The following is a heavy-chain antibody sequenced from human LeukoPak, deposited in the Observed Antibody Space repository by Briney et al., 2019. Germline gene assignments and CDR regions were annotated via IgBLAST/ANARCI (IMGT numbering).Heavy chain of an antibody. CDR3: AKDLAVGTTPRVYAFDV. J-gene: IGHJ3*01. Sequence: QSGGSLRLSCAGSGFTFNDYAMHWVRQVPGKGLEWVGDVNWNSGVIAYGASVKGRSTISRDNARNSLYLQVDSLRFEDTALYYCAKDLAVGTTPRVYAFDVWGQGALVTVSS. CDR2: VNWNSGVI. V-gene: IGHV3-9*01. CDR1: GFTFNDYA. D-gene: IGHD1/OR15-1a*01.